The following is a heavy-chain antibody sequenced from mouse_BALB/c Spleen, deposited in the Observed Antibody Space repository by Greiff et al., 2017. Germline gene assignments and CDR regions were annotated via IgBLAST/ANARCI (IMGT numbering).Heavy chain of an antibody. V-gene: IGHV1-63*02. CDR2: IYPGGGYT. Sequence: QVQLKESGAELVRPGTSVKISCKASGYTFTNYWLGWVKQRPGHGLEWIGDIYPGGGYTNYNEKFKGKATLTADTSSSTSYMQLSSLTSEDSAVYFCARGAITTVVKGFDYWGQGTTLTVSS. J-gene: IGHJ2*01. D-gene: IGHD1-1*01. CDR3: ARGAITTVVKGFDY. CDR1: GYTFTNYW.